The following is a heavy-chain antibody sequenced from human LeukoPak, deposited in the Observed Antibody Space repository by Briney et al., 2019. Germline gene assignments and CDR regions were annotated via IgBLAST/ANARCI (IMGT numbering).Heavy chain of an antibody. Sequence: SVKVSCKASGGTFSSYAISWVRQAPGQGLEWMGGIIPIFGTANYAQKFQGRITITADESTSTAYMELSSLRSEDTAVYYCARDIYHTYYYDSSGYGEAFDIWGQGTIVTVSS. CDR1: GGTFSSYA. V-gene: IGHV1-69*13. CDR3: ARDIYHTYYYDSSGYGEAFDI. J-gene: IGHJ3*02. CDR2: IIPIFGTA. D-gene: IGHD3-22*01.